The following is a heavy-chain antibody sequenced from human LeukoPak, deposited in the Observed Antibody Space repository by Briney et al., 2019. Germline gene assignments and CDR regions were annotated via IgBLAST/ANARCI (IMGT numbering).Heavy chain of an antibody. CDR1: GYTFTSYY. CDR3: ARASYDSSGYYYGDFGY. V-gene: IGHV1-46*01. D-gene: IGHD3-22*01. J-gene: IGHJ4*02. Sequence: ASVKVSCKASGYTFTSYYMHWLRQAPGQGLEWMGIINPSGGSTSYAQKFQGRVTMTRDTSTSTVYMELSSLRSEDTAVYYCARASYDSSGYYYGDFGYWGQGTLVTVSS. CDR2: INPSGGST.